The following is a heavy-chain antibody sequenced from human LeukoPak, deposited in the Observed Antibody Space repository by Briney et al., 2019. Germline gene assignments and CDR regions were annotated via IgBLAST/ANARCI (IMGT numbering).Heavy chain of an antibody. CDR2: IYYSGST. Sequence: PSETLSLTCTVSGGSISSSNYYWAWIRQPPGKGLEWIRNIYYSGSTYYNPSLNSRITISIDTSKNRFSLRLSSVTAADTAVYYCARQRAGMATREYYFDYWGQGTLVTVSS. D-gene: IGHD5-24*01. CDR3: ARQRAGMATREYYFDY. CDR1: GGSISSSNYY. V-gene: IGHV4-39*01. J-gene: IGHJ4*02.